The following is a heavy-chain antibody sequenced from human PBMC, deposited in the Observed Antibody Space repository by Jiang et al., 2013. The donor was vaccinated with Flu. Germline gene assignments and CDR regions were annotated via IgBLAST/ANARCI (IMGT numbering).Heavy chain of an antibody. V-gene: IGHV4-34*01. Sequence: LLKPSETLSLTCAVYVGPSVVTTGAGSASPRKGLEWIGEINHSGSTNYNPSLKSRVTISVDTSKNQFSLKLSSVTAADTAVYYCARGRAVVVVPAAIKVSGKRQTKQGGWFDPWGQGTLVTVSS. CDR3: ARGRAVVVVPAAIKVSGKRQTKQGGWFDP. D-gene: IGHD2-2*02. CDR1: VGPSVVTT. CDR2: INHSGST. J-gene: IGHJ5*02.